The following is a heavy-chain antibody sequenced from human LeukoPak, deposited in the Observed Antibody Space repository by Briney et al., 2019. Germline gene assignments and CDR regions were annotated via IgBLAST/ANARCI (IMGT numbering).Heavy chain of an antibody. D-gene: IGHD6-13*01. CDR1: GFTFSSYA. Sequence: GGSLRLSCAASGFTFSSYAMHWVRQAPGKGLEWVAVISYDGSNKYYADSVKGRFTISRDNSKNTLYLQMNSLRAEDTAVYYCEAAGTSSIDYWGQGTLVTVSS. V-gene: IGHV3-30-3*01. CDR2: ISYDGSNK. J-gene: IGHJ4*02. CDR3: EAAGTSSIDY.